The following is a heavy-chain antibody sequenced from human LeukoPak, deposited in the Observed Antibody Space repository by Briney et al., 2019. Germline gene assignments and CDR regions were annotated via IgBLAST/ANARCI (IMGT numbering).Heavy chain of an antibody. CDR3: AKVLGIAAAYDY. J-gene: IGHJ4*02. Sequence: GGSLRLSCAVSGFTFSSYSMNWVRQAPGKGLDWVSYISGTSSTMHYADSVKGRFTISIDNSKNTLYLQMNSLRAEDTAVYYCAKVLGIAAAYDYWGQGTLVTASS. CDR2: ISGTSSTM. V-gene: IGHV3-48*01. CDR1: GFTFSSYS. D-gene: IGHD6-13*01.